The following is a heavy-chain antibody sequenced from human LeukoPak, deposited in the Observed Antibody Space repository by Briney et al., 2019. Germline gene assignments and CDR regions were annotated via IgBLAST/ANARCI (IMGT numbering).Heavy chain of an antibody. CDR1: GFTFSSYG. V-gene: IGHV3-30*03. CDR2: ISYAGSNK. CDR3: ASTFYGDSPPY. D-gene: IGHD4-17*01. J-gene: IGHJ4*02. Sequence: GGSLRLSCTASGFTFSSYGMHWVRQAPGKGLEWVAIISYAGSNKYYADSVKGRFTISRDNSKNTLYLQTNSLRAEDTAVYYCASTFYGDSPPYWGQGTLVTVSS.